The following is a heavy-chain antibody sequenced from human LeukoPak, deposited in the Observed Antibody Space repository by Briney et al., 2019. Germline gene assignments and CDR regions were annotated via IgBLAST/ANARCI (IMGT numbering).Heavy chain of an antibody. CDR1: GFTFSNYA. V-gene: IGHV3-11*01. J-gene: IGHJ4*02. CDR3: ARDQDDILTGSLDY. D-gene: IGHD3-9*01. Sequence: PGGSLRLSCVVSGFTFSNYAMSWVRQAPGKGLEWVSVISSSGSTIYYADSVKGRFTISRDNAKNSLYLQMNSLRAEDTAVYYCARDQDDILTGSLDYWGQGTLVTVSS. CDR2: ISSSGSTI.